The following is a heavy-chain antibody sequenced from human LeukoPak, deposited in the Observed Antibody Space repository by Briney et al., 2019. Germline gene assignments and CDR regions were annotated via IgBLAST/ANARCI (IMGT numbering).Heavy chain of an antibody. CDR3: AKDGGGCSSTSCYSSYYMDV. CDR2: ISWNSGSI. D-gene: IGHD2-2*01. J-gene: IGHJ6*03. CDR1: GFTFDDYA. V-gene: IGHV3-9*01. Sequence: GGSLRLSCAASGFTFDDYAMHWVRQAPGKGLEWVSVISWNSGSIGYADSVKGRFTISRDNAKNSLYLQMNSLRAEDTALYYCAKDGGGCSSTSCYSSYYMDVWGKGTTVTISS.